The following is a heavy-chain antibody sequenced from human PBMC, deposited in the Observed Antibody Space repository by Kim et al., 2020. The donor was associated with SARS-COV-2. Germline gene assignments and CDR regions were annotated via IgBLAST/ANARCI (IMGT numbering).Heavy chain of an antibody. Sequence: SETLSLTCAVYGGSFNGHYWNWFRQPPGMGLEWIGEIHHTGSTKYSTSLKSRVTLSVDTSKNQFSLKLRSVTAADTAVYYFARRPAGIDSWGQGTPVTVS. V-gene: IGHV4-34*01. CDR1: GGSFNGHY. CDR2: IHHTGST. J-gene: IGHJ4*02. CDR3: ARRPAGIDS. D-gene: IGHD2-21*01.